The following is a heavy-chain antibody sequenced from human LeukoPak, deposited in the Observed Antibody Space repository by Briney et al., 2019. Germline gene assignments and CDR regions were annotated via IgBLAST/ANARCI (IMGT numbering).Heavy chain of an antibody. Sequence: GGSLRLSCAASGFTFDDCAMHWVRQAPGKGLEWVSGISWNSGSIGYADSVKGRFTISRDNAKNSLYLQMNSLRAEDTALYYCAKDIGIAAAGTWLWGQGTLVTVSS. CDR3: AKDIGIAAAGTWL. CDR1: GFTFDDCA. V-gene: IGHV3-9*01. J-gene: IGHJ4*02. CDR2: ISWNSGSI. D-gene: IGHD6-13*01.